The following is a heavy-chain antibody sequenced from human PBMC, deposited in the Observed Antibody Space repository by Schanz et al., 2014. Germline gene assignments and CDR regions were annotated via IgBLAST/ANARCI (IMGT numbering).Heavy chain of an antibody. V-gene: IGHV4-34*01. Sequence: QVQLQQWGAGLLKPSETLSLTCAVSGGPFSGYWGWIRQPPGKGLEWIGRMYYSGSTYYNPSLKSRVTISVDTSKNQFSLKMTSLTAADTAVYFCARVGGGILTSWYSLDSWGQGTLVTVSS. D-gene: IGHD2-8*02. CDR2: MYYSGST. CDR3: ARVGGGILTSWYSLDS. J-gene: IGHJ4*02. CDR1: GGPFSGY.